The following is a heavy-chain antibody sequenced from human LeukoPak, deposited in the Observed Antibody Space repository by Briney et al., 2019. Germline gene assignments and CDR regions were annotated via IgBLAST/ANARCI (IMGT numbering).Heavy chain of an antibody. J-gene: IGHJ4*02. V-gene: IGHV3-30-3*01. CDR3: ARDFPNWGRDDYFDY. Sequence: ARNLRFSCAAAGFTISSYAMHWHRQAPGKELKWMAVISYDRSKNYYTDSVKGRFTTSTANSTNTMYVQMNSLRIEDTAVYSCARDFPNWGRDDYFDYWGQGTLVTVSS. CDR1: GFTISSYA. CDR2: ISYDRSKN. D-gene: IGHD7-27*01.